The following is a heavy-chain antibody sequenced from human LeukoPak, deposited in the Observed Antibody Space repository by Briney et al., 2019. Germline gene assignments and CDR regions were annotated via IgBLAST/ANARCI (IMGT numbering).Heavy chain of an antibody. V-gene: IGHV1-46*01. CDR3: ARATWYGGNPSGAFDI. CDR1: GYTFTNYY. CDR2: INPSGGST. D-gene: IGHD4/OR15-4a*01. Sequence: GASVKVSCKASGYTFTNYYIYWVRQAPGQGLEWMGIINPSGGSTDCAQKFQGRVTMTRDTSTTTVYMELSSLRSEDTAVYYCARATWYGGNPSGAFDIWGQGTMVTVSS. J-gene: IGHJ3*02.